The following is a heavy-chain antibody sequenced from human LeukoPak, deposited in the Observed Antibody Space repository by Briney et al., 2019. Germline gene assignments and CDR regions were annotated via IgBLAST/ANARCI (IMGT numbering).Heavy chain of an antibody. CDR1: GYTFTSYA. V-gene: IGHV1-3*01. CDR3: ARGSRYRIIVLRNVAGTGFDY. J-gene: IGHJ4*02. D-gene: IGHD2-8*01. CDR2: INAGNGNT. Sequence: ASVKVSCKASGYTFTSYAMHWVRQAPGQRLEWMGWINAGNGNTKYSQKFQGRVTITRDTSASTAYMEPSSLRSEDTAVYYCARGSRYRIIVLRNVAGTGFDYWGQGTLVTVSS.